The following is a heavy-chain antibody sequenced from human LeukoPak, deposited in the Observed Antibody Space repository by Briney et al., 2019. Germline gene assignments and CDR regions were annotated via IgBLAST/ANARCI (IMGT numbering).Heavy chain of an antibody. CDR3: ARSLGSPYYYYMDV. V-gene: IGHV4-39*01. J-gene: IGHJ6*03. CDR2: IYSSGST. Sequence: PSETLSLTCTVSGASISGSGYYWGWIRQPPGKGLEWIGSIYSSGSTYYNASLQSRVTISIETSKNQFSLKLSSVTAADTAVYYCARSLGSPYYYYMDVWGKGTTVTVSS. D-gene: IGHD7-27*01. CDR1: GASISGSGYY.